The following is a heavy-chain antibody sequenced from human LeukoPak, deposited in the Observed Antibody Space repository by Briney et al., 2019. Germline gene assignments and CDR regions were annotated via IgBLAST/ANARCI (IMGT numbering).Heavy chain of an antibody. CDR1: GITFSSYG. V-gene: IGHV3-30*18. D-gene: IGHD3-9*01. J-gene: IGHJ3*02. Sequence: GGSLRLSCAASGITFSSYGMNWVRQAPGKGLEWVAVISYDGSDKYYADSVKGRFTISRDNSKNTLYLQMNSLRAEDTAVCYCAKGRLRYFDWSAFDIWGQGTMVTVSS. CDR3: AKGRLRYFDWSAFDI. CDR2: ISYDGSDK.